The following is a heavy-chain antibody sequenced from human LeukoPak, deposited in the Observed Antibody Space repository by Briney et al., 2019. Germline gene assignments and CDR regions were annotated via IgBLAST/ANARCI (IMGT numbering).Heavy chain of an antibody. CDR1: GGSISSGGYS. J-gene: IGHJ3*02. V-gene: IGHV4-30-4*07. CDR2: IYNSGST. D-gene: IGHD3-16*01. CDR3: ARIRFAGAFDI. Sequence: SETLSLTCAVSGGSISSGGYSWNWIRQPPGKGLEWIGYIYNSGSTAYNPSLKSRVTISVDTSKNQFSLKLSSVTAADTSLYYCARIRFAGAFDIWGQGTMVSVSS.